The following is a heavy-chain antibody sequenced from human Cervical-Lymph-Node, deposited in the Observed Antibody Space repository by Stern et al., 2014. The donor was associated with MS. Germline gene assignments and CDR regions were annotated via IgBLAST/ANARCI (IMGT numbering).Heavy chain of an antibody. Sequence: VQLVQSGAAVKKPGESLKISCQGSGYIFTTHWIAWVRQMPGKGLGWMGTIYPGDSDARYSPSLLGQVTISADKSTNTVHLQWRSLKASDTAIYYCARQREGTSYFDASDMWGQGTVVIVSS. V-gene: IGHV5-51*01. CDR3: ARQREGTSYFDASDM. J-gene: IGHJ3*02. CDR1: GYIFTTHW. D-gene: IGHD2-2*01. CDR2: IYPGDSDA.